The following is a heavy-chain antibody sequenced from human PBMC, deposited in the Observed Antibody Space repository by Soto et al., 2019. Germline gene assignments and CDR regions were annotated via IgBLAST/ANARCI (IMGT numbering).Heavy chain of an antibody. CDR2: ISSSSSTI. CDR3: ARGGYCSGGSGSEPHYYYYTDV. V-gene: IGHV3-48*01. J-gene: IGHJ6*03. D-gene: IGHD2-15*01. Sequence: GGSLRLSCAASGFTFISYSMNWVLQAPGKGLEWVSYISSSSSTIYYADSVKGRFTISRDNAKNSLYLQMNSLRAEDTAVYYCARGGYCSGGSGSEPHYYYYTDVWGKGTSLTVAS. CDR1: GFTFISYS.